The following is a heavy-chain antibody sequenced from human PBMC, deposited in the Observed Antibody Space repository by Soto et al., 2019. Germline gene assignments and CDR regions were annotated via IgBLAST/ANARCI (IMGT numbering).Heavy chain of an antibody. V-gene: IGHV3-74*01. CDR3: VRDRTTVTLFDY. CDR2: ISPDGSIT. J-gene: IGHJ4*02. CDR1: GFTFNIYW. D-gene: IGHD4-4*01. Sequence: EVQLVESGGGLVQPGGSLRLSCAASGFTFNIYWMHWVRRAPGKGLVWGSRISPDGSITGYADSVKGRFTISRDSAKNTVYLQMNSLRAEDMAVYYCVRDRTTVTLFDYLGQGTLVTVSS.